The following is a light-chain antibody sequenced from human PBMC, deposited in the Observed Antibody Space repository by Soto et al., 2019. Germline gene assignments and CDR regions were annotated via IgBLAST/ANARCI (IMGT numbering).Light chain of an antibody. CDR3: ISYTSSNTRV. J-gene: IGLJ1*01. V-gene: IGLV2-14*01. Sequence: QSALTQPASVSGSPGQSITISCTGTSSDVGGYNYVSWYQQHPGKAPKLMIYEVSNRPSGVSNRFSGSKSGNTASLTISGLQAEDEADYYCISYTSSNTRVFGTGIKLTVL. CDR1: SSDVGGYNY. CDR2: EVS.